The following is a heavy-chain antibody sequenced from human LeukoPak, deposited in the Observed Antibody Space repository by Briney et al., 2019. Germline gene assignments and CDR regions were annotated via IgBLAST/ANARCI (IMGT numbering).Heavy chain of an antibody. Sequence: GGSLRLSCVASGFSFSTSLMGWVRQAPGKGLEWVSAISGGGETTYYADSVKGRFTISRDNSESTLYLRMDSPGADDTAVYYCAKVREAWDYWGQGTQVTVSS. J-gene: IGHJ4*02. CDR2: ISGGGETT. V-gene: IGHV3-23*01. D-gene: IGHD5-24*01. CDR3: AKVREAWDY. CDR1: GFSFSTSL.